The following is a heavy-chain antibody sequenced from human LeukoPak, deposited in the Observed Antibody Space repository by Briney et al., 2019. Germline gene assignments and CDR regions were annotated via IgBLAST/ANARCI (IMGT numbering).Heavy chain of an antibody. Sequence: PSETLSLTCTVSGGSISSYYWSWIRQPPGKGLEWIGYIYYSGSTNYNPSLKSRVTISVDTSKNQFSLKLSSVTAADTVVYYCAGTDYVGIFDYWGQGTLVTVSS. D-gene: IGHD4-17*01. CDR3: AGTDYVGIFDY. CDR1: GGSISSYY. V-gene: IGHV4-59*01. CDR2: IYYSGST. J-gene: IGHJ4*02.